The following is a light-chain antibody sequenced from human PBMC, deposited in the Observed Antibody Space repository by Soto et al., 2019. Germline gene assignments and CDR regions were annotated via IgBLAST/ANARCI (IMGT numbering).Light chain of an antibody. J-gene: IGKJ3*01. Sequence: EIVLTQSPATLSLSPGERATLSCRASPSVDSYLAWYQQKPGQAPRLLIYDVSNRAPGIPARFSGSGSGTDFTLTISSLEPEDFAFYYCQQRSNWPPFTFXPGTKVDIK. CDR3: QQRSNWPPFT. CDR1: PSVDSY. CDR2: DVS. V-gene: IGKV3-11*01.